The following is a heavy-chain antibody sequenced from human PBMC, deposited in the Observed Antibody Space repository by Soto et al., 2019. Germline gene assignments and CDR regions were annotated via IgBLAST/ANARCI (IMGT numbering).Heavy chain of an antibody. V-gene: IGHV1-18*01. CDR1: GYTFTSHG. CDR3: ARNSSHLEFDY. Sequence: ASVKVSCKASGYTFTSHGFSWVRQAPGQGLEWMGWISANNGNTNYAQKLQGRVTMTTDTSTSTAYMELRSLRSDVTAVYYCARNSSHLEFDYWGQGTLVTVSS. CDR2: ISANNGNT. D-gene: IGHD2-21*01. J-gene: IGHJ4*02.